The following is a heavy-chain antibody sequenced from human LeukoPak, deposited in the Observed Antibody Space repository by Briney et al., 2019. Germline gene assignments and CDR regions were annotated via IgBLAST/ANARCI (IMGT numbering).Heavy chain of an antibody. V-gene: IGHV1-2*02. CDR3: ARVPHVAVRFWFDP. Sequence: ASVKVSCKASGYTFTGYYMHRVRQAPGQGLEWMGWINPNSGGTNYAQKFQGRVTMTRDTSISTAYMELSRLRSDDTAVYYCARVPHVAVRFWFDPWGQGTLVTVSS. CDR1: GYTFTGYY. CDR2: INPNSGGT. J-gene: IGHJ5*02. D-gene: IGHD3-10*01.